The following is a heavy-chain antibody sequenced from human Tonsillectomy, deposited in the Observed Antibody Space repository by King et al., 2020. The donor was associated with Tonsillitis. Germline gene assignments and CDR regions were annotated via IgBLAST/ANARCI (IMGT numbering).Heavy chain of an antibody. D-gene: IGHD6-19*01. J-gene: IGHJ4*02. V-gene: IGHV4-31*03. CDR1: GGSISSGGYY. CDR2: IYYSGST. Sequence: VQLQESGPGLVKPSQTLSLTCTVSGGSISSGGYYWSWIRQHPGKGLEWIGYIYYSGSTYYNPSLKSRVTISVATSKNQFSLKLSSVTAADTAVYYCAREAQQWPQFDYWGQGTLVTVSS. CDR3: AREAQQWPQFDY.